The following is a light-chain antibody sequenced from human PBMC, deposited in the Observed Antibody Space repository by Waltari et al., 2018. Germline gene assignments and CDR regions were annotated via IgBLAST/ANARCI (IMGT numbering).Light chain of an antibody. Sequence: IQMTQSPSSLSASVGDRVNITCRARQDINNYLAWFHQKPGKAPKSLIFAVYSLQNGVPSRFSGSGSGTDFTLTISSLRPEDCATYYCQQYIDSPFTFGPGTKVDIK. V-gene: IGKV1-16*01. J-gene: IGKJ3*01. CDR1: QDINNY. CDR3: QQYIDSPFT. CDR2: AVY.